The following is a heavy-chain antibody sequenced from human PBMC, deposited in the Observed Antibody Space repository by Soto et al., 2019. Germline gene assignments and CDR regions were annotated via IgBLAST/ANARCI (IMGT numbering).Heavy chain of an antibody. CDR3: SKGTTLTTFYNGLDV. CDR1: GFTFSSYA. J-gene: IGHJ6*02. D-gene: IGHD4-4*01. Sequence: GGSLRLSCAASGFTFSSYAMTWVRQAPGKGLEWVSAISGSGTYRHYADAVQGRFTISRDNSKNTLYLQMNSLRAEDAAIYYCSKGTTLTTFYNGLDVWGQGTTVTVSS. CDR2: ISGSGTYR. V-gene: IGHV3-23*01.